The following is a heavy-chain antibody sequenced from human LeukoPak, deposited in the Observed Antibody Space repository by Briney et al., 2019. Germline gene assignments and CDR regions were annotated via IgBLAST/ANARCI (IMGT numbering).Heavy chain of an antibody. Sequence: SVKVSCKASGGTFTTYIINWVRQAPGQGLEWMGRIIPLLGIANYAQKFQGRVTISADKSTSTAYMELSTLRFEDTAVYYCARVIPATTGTFDLWGQGTMVTVSS. CDR3: ARVIPATTGTFDL. J-gene: IGHJ3*01. V-gene: IGHV1-69*02. CDR2: IIPLLGIA. CDR1: GGTFTTYI. D-gene: IGHD1-7*01.